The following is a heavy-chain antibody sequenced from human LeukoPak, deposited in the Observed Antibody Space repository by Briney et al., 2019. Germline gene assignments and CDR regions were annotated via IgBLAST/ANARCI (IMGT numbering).Heavy chain of an antibody. CDR2: ISYDGSNK. J-gene: IGHJ4*02. D-gene: IGHD3-22*01. CDR3: AKDQAIGDDSSGYVPVY. CDR1: GFTFSRYG. V-gene: IGHV3-30*18. Sequence: PGGSLRLSCGASGFTFSRYGMHWVRQAPGKGLEWVAVISYDGSNKYYADDVKGRFTISRDNSKNTLYLQMNSLRTEDTAVYYCAKDQAIGDDSSGYVPVYWGQGTLVTVSS.